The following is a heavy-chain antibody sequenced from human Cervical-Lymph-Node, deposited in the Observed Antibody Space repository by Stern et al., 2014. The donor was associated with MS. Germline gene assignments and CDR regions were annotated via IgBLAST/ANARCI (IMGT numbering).Heavy chain of an antibody. J-gene: IGHJ5*02. CDR3: AKDPRIYDSSGYLDA. CDR1: GFTFSLYD. D-gene: IGHD3-22*01. Sequence: VQLVESGGGVVQPGRSLRLSCAASGFTFSLYDMHWVRQAPGKGLAWVAAISYDGDNKFYTDSVKGRFTISRDSSKSTLYLQLNSLRPEDTAIYYCAKDPRIYDSSGYLDAWGQGTVVTVSS. V-gene: IGHV3-30*18. CDR2: ISYDGDNK.